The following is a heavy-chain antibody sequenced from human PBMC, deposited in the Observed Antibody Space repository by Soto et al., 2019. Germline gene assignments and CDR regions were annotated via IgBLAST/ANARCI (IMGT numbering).Heavy chain of an antibody. V-gene: IGHV4-34*01. CDR2: INHSGST. Sequence: AETLSLTCAVYGGSFSGYYWSWIRQPPGKGLEWIGEINHSGSTNYNPSLKSRVTISVDTSKNQFSLKLSSVTAADTAVYYCARRGAPRDSGYDSCHDYWGQGTRVTVSS. CDR3: ARRGAPRDSGYDSCHDY. J-gene: IGHJ4*02. D-gene: IGHD5-12*01. CDR1: GGSFSGYY.